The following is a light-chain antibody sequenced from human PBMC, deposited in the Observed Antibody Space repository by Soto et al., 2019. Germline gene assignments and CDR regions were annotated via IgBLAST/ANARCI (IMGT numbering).Light chain of an antibody. CDR3: CSYAGSRV. V-gene: IGLV2-14*03. CDR1: SSDVGGYNY. CDR2: DVS. J-gene: IGLJ1*01. Sequence: QSALTQPASVSGSPGQSITISCTGTSSDVGGYNYVSWYQQHPGKAPKLMIYDVSNRPSGVSNRFSGSKSGNTASLTISGLQAEDEADYYCCSYAGSRVFGTGTKVTVL.